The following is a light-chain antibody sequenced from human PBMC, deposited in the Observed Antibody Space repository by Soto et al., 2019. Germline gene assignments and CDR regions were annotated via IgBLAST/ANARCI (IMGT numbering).Light chain of an antibody. CDR2: KAS. Sequence: DIQMTQSPSTLSASVGDRVTITCRASQSISSWLAWYQQKPGKAPKLLIYKASILESGVPSRFSGSGSGTEFTLTISSLQPDDFATYYCQQFNSYRSFGQGTKVESK. CDR1: QSISSW. CDR3: QQFNSYRS. J-gene: IGKJ1*01. V-gene: IGKV1-5*03.